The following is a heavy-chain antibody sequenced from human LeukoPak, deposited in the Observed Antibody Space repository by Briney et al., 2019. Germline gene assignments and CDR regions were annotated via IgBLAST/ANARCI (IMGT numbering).Heavy chain of an antibody. CDR3: ARDAGSGYDGIDI. V-gene: IGHV1-46*01. Sequence: ASVKVSCKASGYTFTGYYMHWVRQAPGQGLEWMGIINPSGGSTSYAQKFQGRVTMTRDTSTSTVYMELSSLRSEDTAVYYCARDAGSGYDGIDIWGQGTMVTVSS. J-gene: IGHJ3*02. CDR1: GYTFTGYY. D-gene: IGHD5-12*01. CDR2: INPSGGST.